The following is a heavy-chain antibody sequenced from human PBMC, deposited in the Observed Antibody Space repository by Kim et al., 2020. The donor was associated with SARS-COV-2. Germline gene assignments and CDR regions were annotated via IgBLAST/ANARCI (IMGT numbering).Heavy chain of an antibody. V-gene: IGHV3-64D*09. CDR1: GFTFSSYA. D-gene: IGHD6-13*01. CDR2: ISSNGGST. Sequence: GGSLRLSCSASGFTFSSYAMHWVRQAPGKGLEYVSAISSNGGSTYYADSVKGRFTISRDNSKNTLYLQMSSLRAEDTAVYYCVRGGSSWYNWFDPWGQGTLVTVSS. CDR3: VRGGSSWYNWFDP. J-gene: IGHJ5*02.